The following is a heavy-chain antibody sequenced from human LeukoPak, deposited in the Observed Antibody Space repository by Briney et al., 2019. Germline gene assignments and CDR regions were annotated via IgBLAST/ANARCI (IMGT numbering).Heavy chain of an antibody. CDR2: INPSGGST. Sequence: ASVKVSCKASGYTFTSYHMHRVRQAPGQGLEWMGIINPSGGSTSCAQKFQGRVTMTRDTSTSTVYMELSSLRSEDTAVYYCARDSGDWSVDYWGQGTLVTVSS. CDR3: ARDSGDWSVDY. V-gene: IGHV1-46*01. CDR1: GYTFTSYH. D-gene: IGHD2-21*02. J-gene: IGHJ4*02.